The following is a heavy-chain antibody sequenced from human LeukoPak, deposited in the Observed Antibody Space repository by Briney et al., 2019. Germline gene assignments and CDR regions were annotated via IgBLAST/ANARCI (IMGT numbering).Heavy chain of an antibody. CDR1: GFTFSSYS. V-gene: IGHV3-21*01. Sequence: GGSLRLSCAASGFTFSSYSMNWVRQAPGKGLEWVSSISSSSSFTYYADSMKGRFTISRDNADNSLYLQMNSLRAEDAAVYYCARQYTSSWAFDSWGQGTLVTVSS. CDR2: ISSSSSFT. CDR3: ARQYTSSWAFDS. J-gene: IGHJ4*02. D-gene: IGHD6-13*01.